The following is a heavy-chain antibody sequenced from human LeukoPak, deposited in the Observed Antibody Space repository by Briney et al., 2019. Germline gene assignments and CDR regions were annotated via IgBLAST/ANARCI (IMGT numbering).Heavy chain of an antibody. Sequence: GGSLRLSCAASGFTLSTYWMHWVRQAPGKGLVWVSRINPDGSTTTYADSVEGRFTISRDNAKNTLYLQMSSLRAEDTAVYYCARVGVGMYHFDHWGQGTLVTVSS. J-gene: IGHJ5*02. V-gene: IGHV3-74*01. D-gene: IGHD2-2*01. CDR1: GFTLSTYW. CDR3: ARVGVGMYHFDH. CDR2: INPDGSTT.